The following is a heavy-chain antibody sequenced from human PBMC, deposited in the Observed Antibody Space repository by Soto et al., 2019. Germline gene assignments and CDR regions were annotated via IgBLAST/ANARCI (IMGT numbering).Heavy chain of an antibody. Sequence: ASVKVSCKAPAYTFTSYYIHWVGQAPGHGREWMGIINPNGGSTRFAQTFQGRITMTRDTSTSTVYMELRSLRSEDTAIYYCARSSAGVFEIIIEAFNWLAPWGQGSLVTVSS. CDR3: ARSSAGVFEIIIEAFNWLAP. D-gene: IGHD3-16*02. CDR2: INPNGGST. V-gene: IGHV1-46*01. J-gene: IGHJ5*02. CDR1: AYTFTSYY.